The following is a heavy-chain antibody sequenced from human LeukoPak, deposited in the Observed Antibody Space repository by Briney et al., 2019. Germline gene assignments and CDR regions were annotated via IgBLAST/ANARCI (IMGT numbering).Heavy chain of an antibody. J-gene: IGHJ4*02. Sequence: SETLSLTCTVSGGSISSYYWSWIRQPPGKGLEWIGYIYYSGSTNYNPSLKSRVTILVDTSKNQFSLKLSSVTAADTAVYYCARHFGRGYSYGFSLQFDYWGQGTLVTVSS. CDR1: GGSISSYY. CDR3: ARHFGRGYSYGFSLQFDY. V-gene: IGHV4-59*08. D-gene: IGHD5-18*01. CDR2: IYYSGST.